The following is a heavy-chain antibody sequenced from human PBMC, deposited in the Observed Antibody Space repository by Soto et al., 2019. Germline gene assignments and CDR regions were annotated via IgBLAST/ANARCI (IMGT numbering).Heavy chain of an antibody. CDR2: ITPILGET. V-gene: IGHV1-69*06. CDR1: GGTFSTYT. J-gene: IGHJ4*02. CDR3: GRVPRYSFPTSDSLDQ. D-gene: IGHD5-18*01. Sequence: QVHLVQSGTEVRKPGSSVTVSCKVSGGTFSTYTISWVRQAPGQGLQWMGAITPILGETTYAQHFQGRVFITADISATTAYMELSDLTSEDTAMYYCGRVPRYSFPTSDSLDQCGQGTRVTVSS.